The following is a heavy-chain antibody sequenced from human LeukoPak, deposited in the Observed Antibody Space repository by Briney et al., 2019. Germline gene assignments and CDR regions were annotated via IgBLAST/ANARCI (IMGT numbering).Heavy chain of an antibody. Sequence: GGSLRLSCAASGFTVSRNYMSWVRQAPGKGLEWVSIIYGADSTYYADSVKGRFTISRDNSKNTLYLQMNSLRAEDTAVYYCARSGFGVLYYYGMDVWGQGTTVTVSS. V-gene: IGHV3-66*01. CDR2: IYGADST. D-gene: IGHD3-10*01. CDR3: ARSGFGVLYYYGMDV. CDR1: GFTVSRNY. J-gene: IGHJ6*02.